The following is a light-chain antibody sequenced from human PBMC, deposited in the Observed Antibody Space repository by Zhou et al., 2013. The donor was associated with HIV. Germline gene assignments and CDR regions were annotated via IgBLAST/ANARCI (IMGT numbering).Light chain of an antibody. J-gene: IGKJ2*01. CDR3: QQYNDYPMYT. Sequence: EIVMTQSPATLSVSPGERATLSCRASQSVSSNLAWYQQKPGQAPRLLIYGASTRATGIPARFSGSGSGTDFTLTISSLQPDDFATYYCQQYNDYPMYTFGQGTKLEI. CDR1: QSVSSN. CDR2: GAS. V-gene: IGKV3-15*01.